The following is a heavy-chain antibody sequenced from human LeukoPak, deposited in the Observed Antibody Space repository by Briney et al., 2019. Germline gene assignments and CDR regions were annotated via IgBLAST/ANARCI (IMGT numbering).Heavy chain of an antibody. V-gene: IGHV4-38-2*02. Sequence: SETLSLTCSVSGYSISSGYYWGWIRQPPGKGLEWIGIIYHSGSTYYNPSLKSRVTISLDMYKNQFSLKLRSVTAADTAVYYCATKTGYYGADAFDIWGQGTMVTVSS. D-gene: IGHD3-9*01. CDR1: GYSISSGYY. CDR3: ATKTGYYGADAFDI. CDR2: IYHSGST. J-gene: IGHJ3*02.